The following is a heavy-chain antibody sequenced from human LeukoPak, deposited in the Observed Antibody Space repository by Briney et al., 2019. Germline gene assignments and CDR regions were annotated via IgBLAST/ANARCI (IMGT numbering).Heavy chain of an antibody. CDR2: IDYSGKT. Sequence: KASETLSLTCSVAGGSISSNGYYWGWIRQPPGKGLEWIGSIDYSGKTYYNPSLTSRVTASADTSTNQFSLKLSSVTAADTALYYCARSPFSKTYYMDVWGKGTTVTVSS. J-gene: IGHJ6*03. CDR1: GGSISSNGYY. D-gene: IGHD2-2*01. V-gene: IGHV4-39*07. CDR3: ARSPFSKTYYMDV.